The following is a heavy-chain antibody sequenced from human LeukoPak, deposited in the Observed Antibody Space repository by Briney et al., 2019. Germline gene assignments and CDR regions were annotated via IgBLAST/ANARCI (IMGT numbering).Heavy chain of an antibody. V-gene: IGHV4-31*03. J-gene: IGHJ5*02. D-gene: IGHD3-3*01. CDR3: ARRPPKYYDFWSGPNWFDP. CDR1: GGSISSGGYY. CDR2: IYYSGST. Sequence: SETLSLTCTVSGGSISSGGYYWSWIRQHPGKGLEWIGYIYYSGSTYYNPSLKSRVTISVDTSKNQFSLKLSSVTAADTAVYYCARRPPKYYDFWSGPNWFDPWGQGTPVTVSS.